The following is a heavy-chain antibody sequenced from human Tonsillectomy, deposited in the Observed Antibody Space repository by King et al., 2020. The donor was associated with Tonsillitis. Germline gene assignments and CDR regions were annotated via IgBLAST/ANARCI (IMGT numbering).Heavy chain of an antibody. CDR1: GFTFSSYA. CDR3: ARDLTEQWLVLEK. D-gene: IGHD6-19*01. CDR2: ISYDGSNK. J-gene: IGHJ4*02. Sequence: VQLVESGGGVGQPGRSLRLSCAASGFTFSSYAMHWVRQAPGKGLEWVAVISYDGSNKYYADSVKGRFTISRDNSKNTLYLQMNSLRAEDTAVYYCARDLTEQWLVLEKWGQGTLVIVSS. V-gene: IGHV3-30*04.